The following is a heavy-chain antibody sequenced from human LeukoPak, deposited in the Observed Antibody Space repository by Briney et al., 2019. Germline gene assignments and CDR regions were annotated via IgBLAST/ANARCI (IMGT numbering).Heavy chain of an antibody. V-gene: IGHV3-20*04. Sequence: PGGSLRLSCAASGFTFDDYGMSWVRQAPGKGLEWVSGINWNGGSTGYADSVKGRFTISRDNAKNSLYLQMNSLRAEDTALYYCARDTPNYGDYGNDAFDIWGQGTMVTVSS. CDR2: INWNGGST. J-gene: IGHJ3*02. D-gene: IGHD4-17*01. CDR1: GFTFDDYG. CDR3: ARDTPNYGDYGNDAFDI.